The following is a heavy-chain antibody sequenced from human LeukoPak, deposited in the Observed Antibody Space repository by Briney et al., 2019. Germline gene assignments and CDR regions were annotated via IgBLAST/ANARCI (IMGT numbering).Heavy chain of an antibody. CDR3: AKDTRWDRD. V-gene: IGHV3-7*03. CDR2: INQDGSEN. CDR1: GFSFSSSW. Sequence: PGGSLRLSCAASGFSFSSSWMSWVRQAPGKGLEWVAHINQDGSENDYVDSVKGRFTISRDNAKNSLYLQMNSLRAEDTAVYYCAKDTRWDRDWGQGTLVTVSS. D-gene: IGHD1-26*01. J-gene: IGHJ4*02.